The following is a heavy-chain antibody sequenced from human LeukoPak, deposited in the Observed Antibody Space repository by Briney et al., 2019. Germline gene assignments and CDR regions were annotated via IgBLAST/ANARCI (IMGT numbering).Heavy chain of an antibody. CDR3: ATLGVLRDSSGYPYRDY. CDR2: FDPEDGET. Sequence: ASVKVSFKVSGYTLTELSMHWVRQAPGKGLEWMGGFDPEDGETIYAQKFQGRVTMTEDTSTDTAYMELSSLRSEDTAVYYCATLGVLRDSSGYPYRDYWGQGTLVTVSS. J-gene: IGHJ4*02. D-gene: IGHD3-22*01. CDR1: GYTLTELS. V-gene: IGHV1-24*01.